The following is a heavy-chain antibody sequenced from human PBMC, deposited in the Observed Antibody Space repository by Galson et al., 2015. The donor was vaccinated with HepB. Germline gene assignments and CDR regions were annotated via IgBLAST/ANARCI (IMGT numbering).Heavy chain of an antibody. CDR3: AKDPAGGWYVDY. D-gene: IGHD6-19*01. CDR2: ISGSGTVI. V-gene: IGHV3-21*01. Sequence: SLRLSCAASGFTFSDYTMNWVRQVPGEGLEWVSSISGSGTVIYYADSVKGRLTISRDNAKNSLYLQMNSLRAEDTAVYFCAKDPAGGWYVDYWGQGVLVMVSS. CDR1: GFTFSDYT. J-gene: IGHJ4*02.